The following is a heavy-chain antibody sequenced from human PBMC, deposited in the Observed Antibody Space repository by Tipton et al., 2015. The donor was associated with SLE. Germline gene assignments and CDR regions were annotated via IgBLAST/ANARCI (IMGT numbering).Heavy chain of an antibody. CDR2: IYYSGST. Sequence: TLSLTCIVSGGSISSYYWSWIRQPPGKGLEWIGSIYYSGSTYYNPSLKSRVTISVDTSKNQFSLKLSSVTAADTAVYYCASEHSGWLDYWGQGTLVTVSS. D-gene: IGHD6-19*01. V-gene: IGHV4-59*12. CDR1: GGSISSYY. CDR3: ASEHSGWLDY. J-gene: IGHJ4*02.